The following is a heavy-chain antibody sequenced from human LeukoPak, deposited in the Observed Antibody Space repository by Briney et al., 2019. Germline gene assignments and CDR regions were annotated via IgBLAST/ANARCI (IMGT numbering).Heavy chain of an antibody. Sequence: SETLSLTCTVSGGSIRSYYWSWIRQPPGKGLEWIGSIYYIGSTKYNPSLKSRVTISVDTSKNQFSLKLSSVTAADTAVYYCARHVVAAFAYWGQGTLVTVSS. CDR1: GGSIRSYY. D-gene: IGHD2-15*01. V-gene: IGHV4-59*08. J-gene: IGHJ4*02. CDR3: ARHVVAAFAY. CDR2: IYYIGST.